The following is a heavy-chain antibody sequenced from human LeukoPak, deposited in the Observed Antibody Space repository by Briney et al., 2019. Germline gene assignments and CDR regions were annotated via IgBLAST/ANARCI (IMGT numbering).Heavy chain of an antibody. CDR1: GGSISSSSYY. V-gene: IGHV4-39*07. CDR2: IYYSGST. J-gene: IGHJ4*02. CDR3: ASFYYYDSSGSPDY. D-gene: IGHD3-22*01. Sequence: SETLSLTCTVSGGSISSSSYYWGWIRQPPGKGLEWIGSIYYSGSTYYNPSLKSRVTISVDTSKNQFSLKLSSVTAADTAVYYCASFYYYDSSGSPDYWGQGTLVTVSS.